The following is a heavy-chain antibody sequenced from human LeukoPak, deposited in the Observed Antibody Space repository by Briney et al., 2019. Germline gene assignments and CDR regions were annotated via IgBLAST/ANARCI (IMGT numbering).Heavy chain of an antibody. V-gene: IGHV3-7*01. D-gene: IGHD2-15*01. Sequence: GGSLRLSCAASGFTFSNYWMSWVRQAPGKGLEWVANINQYGNDKYYVDSVKGRFTISRDNAKNSLYLQMNSLRAEDTAIYYCAKERDSVVVVAATISWFDPWGQGTLVTVSS. CDR3: AKERDSVVVVAATISWFDP. J-gene: IGHJ5*02. CDR2: INQYGNDK. CDR1: GFTFSNYW.